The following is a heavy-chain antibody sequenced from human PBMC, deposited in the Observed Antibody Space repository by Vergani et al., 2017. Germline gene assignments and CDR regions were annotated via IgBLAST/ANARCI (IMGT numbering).Heavy chain of an antibody. CDR2: ISSSSSYL. Sequence: EVQLVESGGGLVKPGGSLRLSCAASGFTFSSYSMNWVRQAPGKGLEWVSSISSSSSYLYYADSVKGRFTISRDNAKNSLYLQMNSLRAEDTAVYYCARGGGYCSSTSCPKYYFDYWGQGTLVTVSS. CDR3: ARGGGYCSSTSCPKYYFDY. V-gene: IGHV3-21*01. D-gene: IGHD2-2*01. J-gene: IGHJ4*02. CDR1: GFTFSSYS.